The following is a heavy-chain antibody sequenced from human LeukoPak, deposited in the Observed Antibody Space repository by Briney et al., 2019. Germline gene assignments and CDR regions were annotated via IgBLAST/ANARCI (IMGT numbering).Heavy chain of an antibody. V-gene: IGHV4-59*01. CDR1: GGSISGFY. CDR2: IYYSGIT. J-gene: IGHJ4*02. CDR3: ARMGAIAGASANADH. D-gene: IGHD4/OR15-4a*01. Sequence: PSETLSLTCTVSGGSISGFYWSWIRQPPGKGLEWIGYIYYSGITDYSPSLRSRVTMSVDTSKNQFSLKVSSVTAADTAVYYCARMGAIAGASANADHWGQGTLVTVSS.